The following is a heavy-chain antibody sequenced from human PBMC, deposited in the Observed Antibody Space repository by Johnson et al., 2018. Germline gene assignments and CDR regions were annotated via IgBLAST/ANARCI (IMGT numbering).Heavy chain of an antibody. Sequence: QVQLVQSGAEVKKPGSSVKVSCKASGGTFSSYAISWVRQAPGQGLEWMGGIIPIFGTANYAQKFQGRVTITADESTRTAYMELSGLRSEDTAVYYCARREKSGSYYAYYYYYYYMDVWGKGTTVTVSS. CDR3: ARREKSGSYYAYYYYYYYMDV. J-gene: IGHJ6*03. CDR2: IIPIFGTA. D-gene: IGHD1-26*01. CDR1: GGTFSSYA. V-gene: IGHV1-69*01.